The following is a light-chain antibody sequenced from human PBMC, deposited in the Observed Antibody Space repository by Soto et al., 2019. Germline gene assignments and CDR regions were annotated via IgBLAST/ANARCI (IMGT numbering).Light chain of an antibody. J-gene: IGKJ3*01. V-gene: IGKV3-20*01. Sequence: EIVLTQSPGTLSLSAGERATLSCRASQSVTTSYLAWYQQKPGQAPRLLIYGASSRAAGIPDRFSGSGSGTDFTLTISRLEPEDFAVYYCQQYGSSSPTFGTGTKVDIK. CDR1: QSVTTSY. CDR2: GAS. CDR3: QQYGSSSPT.